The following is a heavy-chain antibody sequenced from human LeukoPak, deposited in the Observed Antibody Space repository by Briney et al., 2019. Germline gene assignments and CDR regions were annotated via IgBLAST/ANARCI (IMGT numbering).Heavy chain of an antibody. D-gene: IGHD6-13*01. J-gene: IGHJ1*01. CDR3: ARDLGGSWLSAEYFQH. CDR2: ISSSSDYI. Sequence: GGSLRLSCAASGFTFSEYSMNWVRQAPGKGLEWVSSISSSSDYIYYADSVKGRFTISRDNAKNPLYLQMNSLRAEDTAVYYCARDLGGSWLSAEYFQHWGQGTLVTVSS. V-gene: IGHV3-21*01. CDR1: GFTFSEYS.